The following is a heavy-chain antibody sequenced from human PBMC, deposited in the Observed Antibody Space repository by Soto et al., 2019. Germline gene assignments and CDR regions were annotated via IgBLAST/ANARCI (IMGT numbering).Heavy chain of an antibody. V-gene: IGHV4-61*08. CDR3: ARSPNYYYYGFDV. CDR1: GGSVSSGDYF. Sequence: LSLPCTVSGGSVSSGDYFWSWLRQSPGKRLEWIAYIYYSGSTNYNPSLKSRATISVDTSKSQVSLTLTSMTAADAALYYCARSPNYYYYGFDVWGQGTAVTVSS. J-gene: IGHJ6*02. CDR2: IYYSGST. D-gene: IGHD3-10*01.